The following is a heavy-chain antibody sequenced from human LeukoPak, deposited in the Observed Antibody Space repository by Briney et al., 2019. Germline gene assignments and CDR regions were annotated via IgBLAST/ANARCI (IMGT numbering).Heavy chain of an antibody. D-gene: IGHD5-18*01. V-gene: IGHV3-23*01. Sequence: GGSLRLSCAASGFTFSSYAMSWVRQAPGKGLEWVSAISGSGGSTYYADSVKGRFTISRDNSKNTLYLQMNSLRAEDTAVYYCANDLPDTAMVTVYYYYGMDVWGQGTTVTVSS. CDR1: GFTFSSYA. CDR3: ANDLPDTAMVTVYYYYGMDV. CDR2: ISGSGGST. J-gene: IGHJ6*02.